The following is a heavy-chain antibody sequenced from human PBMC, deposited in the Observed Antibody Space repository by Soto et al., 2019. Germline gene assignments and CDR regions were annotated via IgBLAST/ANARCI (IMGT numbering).Heavy chain of an antibody. V-gene: IGHV4-61*01. J-gene: IGHJ4*02. D-gene: IGHD6-6*01. CDR3: ARYSSSAGYFDY. Sequence: SETLSLTCTVSGGSVSSGSYYWSWIRQPPGKGLEWIGYIYYSGSTTYNPSLKSRVTISVDTSKNQFSLKLSSVTAADTAVYYCARYSSSAGYFDYWGRGTLVAVSS. CDR1: GGSVSSGSYY. CDR2: IYYSGST.